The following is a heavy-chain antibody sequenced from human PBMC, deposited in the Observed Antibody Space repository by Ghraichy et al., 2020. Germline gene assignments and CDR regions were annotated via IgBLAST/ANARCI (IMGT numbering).Heavy chain of an antibody. CDR3: ARHEIGTMLAV. J-gene: IGHJ4*02. CDR1: DGSISRSNYY. CDR2: VSYSGST. Sequence: SETLSLTCTVPDGSISRSNYYWAWIRLPPGKGLEWTGSVSYSGSTDYNSSLRSRLTISRDMSKNQVSLKLTSVTAADTAVYYCARHEIGTMLAVWGQGALVTVSS. V-gene: IGHV4-39*01. D-gene: IGHD3-10*02.